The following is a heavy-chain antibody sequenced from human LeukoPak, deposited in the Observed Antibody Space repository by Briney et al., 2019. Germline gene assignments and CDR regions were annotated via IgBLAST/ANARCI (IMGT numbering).Heavy chain of an antibody. J-gene: IGHJ4*02. CDR1: GVSISSGDNY. CDR3: ARASGTEYDY. Sequence: PSETLSLTCTVSGVSISSGDNYWSWIRQPPGKGLEWIGYIYYSGTTNYNPSLRSRVTMSVDMSKNQFSLKLSSVTAADTAVYYCARASGTEYDYWGQGTLVTVSS. CDR2: IYYSGTT. D-gene: IGHD3/OR15-3a*01. V-gene: IGHV4-61*08.